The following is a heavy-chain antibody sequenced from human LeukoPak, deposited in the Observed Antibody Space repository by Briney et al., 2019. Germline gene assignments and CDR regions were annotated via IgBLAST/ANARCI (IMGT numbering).Heavy chain of an antibody. J-gene: IGHJ4*02. CDR3: ARDVYYDSSGYYYPTTY. CDR1: GYTFTGYY. Sequence: ASVTVSCKASGYTFTGYYMHWVRQAPGQGPEWMGWINPNSGGTNYAQKFQGRVTMTRDTSISTAYMELSRLRSDDTAVYYCARDVYYDSSGYYYPTTYWGQGTLVTVSS. V-gene: IGHV1-2*02. D-gene: IGHD3-22*01. CDR2: INPNSGGT.